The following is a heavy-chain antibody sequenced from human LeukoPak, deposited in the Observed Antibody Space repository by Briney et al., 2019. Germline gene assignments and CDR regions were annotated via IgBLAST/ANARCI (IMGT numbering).Heavy chain of an antibody. CDR3: ARGNILTEIDTFDI. Sequence: GGSLRLSCAASGFTVSSNYMSWVRQAPGKGLEWFSVIYSGGSTYYADSVKGRFTISRDNSKNTLYLQMNSLRAEDTAVYYCARGNILTEIDTFDIWGQGTMVTVSS. CDR1: GFTVSSNY. CDR2: IYSGGST. D-gene: IGHD3-9*01. J-gene: IGHJ3*02. V-gene: IGHV3-53*01.